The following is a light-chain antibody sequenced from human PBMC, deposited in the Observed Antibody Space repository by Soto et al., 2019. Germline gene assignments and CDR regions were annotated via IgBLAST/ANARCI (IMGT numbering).Light chain of an antibody. Sequence: QSVLTQPASVSGSPGQSIAISCTGTSSDVGAYNSVSWYQQYPGKAPKLMIHDVSNRPSGVSDRFSGSKSGNTASLTISGLQAEDEAEYYCSSYTSSNSYVFGSGTKVTVL. CDR1: SSDVGAYNS. CDR3: SSYTSSNSYV. CDR2: DVS. J-gene: IGLJ1*01. V-gene: IGLV2-14*01.